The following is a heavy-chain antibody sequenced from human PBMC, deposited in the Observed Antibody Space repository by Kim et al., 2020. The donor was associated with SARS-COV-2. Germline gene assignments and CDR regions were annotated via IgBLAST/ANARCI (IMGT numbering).Heavy chain of an antibody. CDR2: IKQDGSEK. CDR1: GFTFSSYW. CDR3: ARVTIFGVVIIPNYYYYGMDV. D-gene: IGHD3-3*01. J-gene: IGHJ6*02. Sequence: GGSLRLSCAASGFTFSSYWMSWVRQAPGKGLEWVANIKQDGSEKYYVDSVKGRFTISRDNAKNSLYLQMNSLRAEDTAVYYCARVTIFGVVIIPNYYYYGMDVWGQGTTVTVSS. V-gene: IGHV3-7*01.